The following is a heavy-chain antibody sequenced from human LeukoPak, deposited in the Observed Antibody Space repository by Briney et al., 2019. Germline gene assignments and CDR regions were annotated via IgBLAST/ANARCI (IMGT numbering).Heavy chain of an antibody. CDR2: IWYDGSNK. Sequence: PGGSLRLSCAASGFTFSSYGMHWVRQAPGKGLEWVAGIWYDGSNKYYADSVKGRFTISRDNSKNTLYLQMNSLRAEDTAVYYCARDQRRYNWNSEIDYWGQGTLVTVSS. CDR1: GFTFSSYG. CDR3: ARDQRRYNWNSEIDY. V-gene: IGHV3-33*01. J-gene: IGHJ4*02. D-gene: IGHD1-7*01.